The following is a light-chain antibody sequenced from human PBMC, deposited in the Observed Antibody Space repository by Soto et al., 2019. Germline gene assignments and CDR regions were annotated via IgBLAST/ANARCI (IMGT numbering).Light chain of an antibody. CDR2: AAS. Sequence: DIQMTQSPSSLSASVGDRVTITCRASQSISSYLNWYQQKPGKAPKLLIYAASSLQSAVPSRFSGSGSGTDFTLTISSLQPEDFATYYCHQSYSTPPYTFGQGTKLEIK. CDR3: HQSYSTPPYT. J-gene: IGKJ2*01. CDR1: QSISSY. V-gene: IGKV1-39*01.